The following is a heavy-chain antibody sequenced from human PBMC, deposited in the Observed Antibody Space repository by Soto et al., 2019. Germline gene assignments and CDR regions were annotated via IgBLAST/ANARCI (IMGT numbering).Heavy chain of an antibody. J-gene: IGHJ4*02. CDR3: ARDPWAADY. CDR2: IYSGGST. V-gene: IGHV3-66*01. Sequence: EVQLVESGGGLVQPGGSLRLSCAASGFTVSTKYMSWVRQAPGKGLEWVSVIYSGGSTFYADSVRGRFTISRDNSKNTVNLQINSLRAEDTAVYYCARDPWAADYLGQGTLVTDSS. D-gene: IGHD3-16*01. CDR1: GFTVSTKY.